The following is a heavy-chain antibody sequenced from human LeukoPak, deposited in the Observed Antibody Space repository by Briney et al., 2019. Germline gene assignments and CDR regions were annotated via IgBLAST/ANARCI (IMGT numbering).Heavy chain of an antibody. V-gene: IGHV3-7*03. Sequence: GGSLRLSCAASGFTFSSYWMSWVRQAPGKGLEWVANIKQDGSEKYYVDSVKGRFTISRDNAKNSLYLQMNSLRAEDTAVYYCARQQQLTGPSEDDALGIWGQGTMVTVSS. CDR3: ARQQQLTGPSEDDALGI. CDR1: GFTFSSYW. D-gene: IGHD6-13*01. J-gene: IGHJ3*02. CDR2: IKQDGSEK.